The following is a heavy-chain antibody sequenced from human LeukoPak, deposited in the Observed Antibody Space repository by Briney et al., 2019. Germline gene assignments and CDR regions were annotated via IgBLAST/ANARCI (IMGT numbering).Heavy chain of an antibody. CDR2: IRYDGSNK. Sequence: PGGSLRLSCAASGFTFSDYTIHWVRQAPGKGLEWVAFIRYDGSNKYYADSVKGRFTISRDNSKNTLYQQMNSLRAEDTAVYYCAKDSQRWFGELSPSLDYWGQGTLVTVSS. V-gene: IGHV3-30*02. J-gene: IGHJ4*02. CDR1: GFTFSDYT. D-gene: IGHD3-10*01. CDR3: AKDSQRWFGELSPSLDY.